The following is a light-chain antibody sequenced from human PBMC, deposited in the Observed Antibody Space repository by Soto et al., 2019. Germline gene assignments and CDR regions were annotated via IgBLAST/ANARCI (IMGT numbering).Light chain of an antibody. CDR2: AAS. Sequence: DIQMTQSPSSLSASVGDRVTITCRASQTIGSYLNWYQQKAGEAPKLLIYAASSLQSGVPSRFSGSGSGTDFTLTIDSLRPEDFATYFCQQSYGTPEFTFGPGTKVDIK. J-gene: IGKJ3*01. CDR1: QTIGSY. CDR3: QQSYGTPEFT. V-gene: IGKV1-39*01.